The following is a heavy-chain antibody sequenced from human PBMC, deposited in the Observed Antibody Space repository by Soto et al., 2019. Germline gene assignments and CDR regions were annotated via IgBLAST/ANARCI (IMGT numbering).Heavy chain of an antibody. CDR1: GLTFSSYR. V-gene: IGHV3-21*01. Sequence: EVQLVESGGGLVKPGGSLRLSCAASGLTFSSYRMNWVRQAPGKWLEWVSSISSSSSYIYYADSVKGRFTIARDNAKNSLYLQMNSLRAEDTAVYYWARDLYSSSARYFDYWGQGTLVTVSS. CDR2: ISSSSSYI. D-gene: IGHD6-6*01. J-gene: IGHJ4*02. CDR3: ARDLYSSSARYFDY.